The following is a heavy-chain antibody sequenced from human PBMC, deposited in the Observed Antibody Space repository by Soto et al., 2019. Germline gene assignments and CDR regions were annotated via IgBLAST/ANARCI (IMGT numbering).Heavy chain of an antibody. CDR1: GFTFSSYA. CDR2: ISYDGRNK. V-gene: IGHV3-30-3*01. D-gene: IGHD3-10*01. J-gene: IGHJ4*02. CDR3: AKDYGYFDY. Sequence: PGGSLRLSCAAAGFTFSSYAMHWVRQAPGKGLEWVAVISYDGRNKYYADSVKGRFTISRDNSKNTLYLQMNSLRAEDTAVYYCAKDYGYFDYWGQGTLVTVSS.